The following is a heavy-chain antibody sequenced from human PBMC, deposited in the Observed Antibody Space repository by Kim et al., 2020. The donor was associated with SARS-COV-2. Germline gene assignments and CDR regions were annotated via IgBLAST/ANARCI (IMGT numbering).Heavy chain of an antibody. CDR2: IYYSGST. Sequence: SETLSLTCTVSGGSISSYYWSWIRQPPGKGLEWIGYIYYSGSTNYNPSLKSRVTISVDTSKNQFSLKLSSVTAADTAVYYCARLAPTGTTFKSPDYWGQGTLVTVSS. D-gene: IGHD1-1*01. CDR1: GGSISSYY. CDR3: ARLAPTGTTFKSPDY. J-gene: IGHJ4*02. V-gene: IGHV4-59*01.